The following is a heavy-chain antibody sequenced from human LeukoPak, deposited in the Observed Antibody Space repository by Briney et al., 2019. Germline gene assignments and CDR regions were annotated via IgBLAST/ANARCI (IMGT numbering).Heavy chain of an antibody. CDR3: ARTYDSSGYYSWRDRYFDL. D-gene: IGHD3-22*01. V-gene: IGHV4-30-4*01. J-gene: IGHJ2*01. CDR2: IYYSGST. CDR1: GGSISSGDYY. Sequence: SETLSLTCTVSGGSISSGDYYWSWIRQPPGKGLEWIGYIYYSGSTYYNPSLKSRVTISVDTSKNQFSLKLSSVTAADTAVYYCARTYDSSGYYSWRDRYFDLWGRGTLVTVSS.